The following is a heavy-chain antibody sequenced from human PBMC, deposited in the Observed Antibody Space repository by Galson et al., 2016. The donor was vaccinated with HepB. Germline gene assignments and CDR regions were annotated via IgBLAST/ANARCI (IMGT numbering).Heavy chain of an antibody. V-gene: IGHV1-69*13. CDR2: IIPIFGTT. CDR3: AQFCSTTSCYEAGYYPGMAV. Sequence: SVKVSCKASGGTFSSYTISWVRQAPGQGLEWMGGIIPIFGTTNYAQKFQGRVTVTADESTSTAYMDLTSLTSEDTAVYYCAQFCSTTSCYEAGYYPGMAVWGQGTTVTVSS. D-gene: IGHD2-2*01. J-gene: IGHJ6*02. CDR1: GGTFSSYT.